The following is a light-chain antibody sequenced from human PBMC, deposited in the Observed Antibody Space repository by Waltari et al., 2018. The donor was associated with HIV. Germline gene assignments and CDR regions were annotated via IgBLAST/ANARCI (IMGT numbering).Light chain of an antibody. CDR3: QSADSSGTYVV. CDR2: KDT. V-gene: IGLV3-25*03. J-gene: IGLJ2*01. Sequence: SYELTQPPSVSVFPGQTARITCSGDALPKQYVYWYQQRPGQAPVLVILKDTERPSVIPERFSGSSSGTTVTLTVSGVQAEDEAAYYCQSADSSGTYVVFGGGTKLAVL. CDR1: ALPKQY.